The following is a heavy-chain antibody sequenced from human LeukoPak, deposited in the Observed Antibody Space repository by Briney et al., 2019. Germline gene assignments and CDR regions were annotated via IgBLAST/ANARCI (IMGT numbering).Heavy chain of an antibody. D-gene: IGHD5-18*01. CDR2: INHSGST. CDR1: GGSISSYY. Sequence: SETLSLTCTVSGGSISSYYWSWIRQPPGKGPEWIGEINHSGSTNYNPSLKSRVTISVDTSKNQFSLKLSSVTAADTAVYYCARAGRRYSYGKRRMHYYYGMDVWGQGTTVTVSS. CDR3: ARAGRRYSYGKRRMHYYYGMDV. J-gene: IGHJ6*02. V-gene: IGHV4-34*01.